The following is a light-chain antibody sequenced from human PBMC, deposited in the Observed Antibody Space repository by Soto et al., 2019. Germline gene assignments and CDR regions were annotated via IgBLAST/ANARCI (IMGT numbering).Light chain of an antibody. CDR1: QDISQY. CDR3: QHYDNIPYS. V-gene: IGKV1-33*01. CDR2: AAS. J-gene: IGKJ2*03. Sequence: DTQMTQSPSSLSASVGDRVTITCQAGQDISQYLNWYQHKPGKAPKLLIYAASNLETGVPSRFSGSGSATDFTFTISSLQPEDIATYYCQHYDNIPYSFGQGTKVDIK.